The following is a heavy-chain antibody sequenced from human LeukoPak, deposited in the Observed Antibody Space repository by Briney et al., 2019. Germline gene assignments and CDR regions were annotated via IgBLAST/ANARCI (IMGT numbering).Heavy chain of an antibody. CDR2: INHIGRT. CDR1: GESFNVYF. Sequence: ASETLSLTCTVYGESFNVYFWSWIRQPLGKGLEWIGEINHIGRTNGDPSVKSRVTMSIDTSKNQFSLKLTSVSAADTAVYYCARGYEGYLDYWGQGTLVTVSS. D-gene: IGHD3-3*01. CDR3: ARGYEGYLDY. V-gene: IGHV4-34*01. J-gene: IGHJ4*02.